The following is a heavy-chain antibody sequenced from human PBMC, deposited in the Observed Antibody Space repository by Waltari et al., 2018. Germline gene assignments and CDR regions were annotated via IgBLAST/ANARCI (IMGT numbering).Heavy chain of an antibody. Sequence: EVQLVQSGAEVKKPGATVKISCTASGYTFTDYYMHWVQQAPGQGLEWMGRVDPEDGETIYAEKFQGRVTITADTSTDTAYMELSSLRSEDTAVYYCATPRINYDFWSGYFAFDIWGQGTMVTVSS. V-gene: IGHV1-69-2*01. CDR3: ATPRINYDFWSGYFAFDI. CDR1: GYTFTDYY. J-gene: IGHJ3*02. CDR2: VDPEDGET. D-gene: IGHD3-3*01.